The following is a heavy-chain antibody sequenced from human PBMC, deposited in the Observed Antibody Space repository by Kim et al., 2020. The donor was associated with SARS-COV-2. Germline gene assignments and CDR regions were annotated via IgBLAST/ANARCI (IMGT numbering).Heavy chain of an antibody. Sequence: GGSLRLSCAASGFTFSDSYMSWIRQAPGKGLEWISYISSGGTIIYYADSVRGRFTISRDNAKNSLYLQMNSLRAEDTAVYYCARDIQGSNSGDYWGQGTLVTVSS. CDR2: ISSGGTII. CDR1: GFTFSDSY. J-gene: IGHJ4*02. V-gene: IGHV3-11*01. D-gene: IGHD6-13*01. CDR3: ARDIQGSNSGDY.